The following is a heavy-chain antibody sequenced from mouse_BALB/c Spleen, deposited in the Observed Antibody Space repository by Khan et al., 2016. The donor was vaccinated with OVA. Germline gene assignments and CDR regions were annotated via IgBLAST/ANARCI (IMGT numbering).Heavy chain of an antibody. Sequence: VQLKQSGAELARPGASVKLSCEASGYTFTDYHINWVKQRTGQGLEWIGEISPGSGDTYYNERFKGKATLTADKSSSTAYMQLSSLTSEASAVYFCARRNYFGYTFAYWGQGTLVTVSA. CDR3: ARRNYFGYTFAY. V-gene: IGHV1-77*01. J-gene: IGHJ3*01. D-gene: IGHD1-2*01. CDR1: GYTFTDYH. CDR2: ISPGSGDT.